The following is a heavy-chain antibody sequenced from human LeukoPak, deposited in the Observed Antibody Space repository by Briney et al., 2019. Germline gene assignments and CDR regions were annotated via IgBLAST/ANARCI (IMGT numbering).Heavy chain of an antibody. D-gene: IGHD4-23*01. CDR2: LSGSGDRT. CDR3: AKATSVVTLFDY. Sequence: PGGSLRLSCAASGFTFSSYWMHWVRQAPGKGLEWVSTLSGSGDRTYYADSVKGRLTISRDNSKSTLYLQMNSLRAEDTAVYYCAKATSVVTLFDYWGQGTLVTVSS. V-gene: IGHV3-23*01. CDR1: GFTFSSYW. J-gene: IGHJ4*02.